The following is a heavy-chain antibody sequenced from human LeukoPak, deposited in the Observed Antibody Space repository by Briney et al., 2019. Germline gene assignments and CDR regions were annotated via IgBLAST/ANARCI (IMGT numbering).Heavy chain of an antibody. CDR3: ARGRYCSSTSCFPIRGDDSFDI. Sequence: PSETLSLTCAVYGGSFSGYYWSWIRQPPGKGLEWIGEINHSGSTNYNPSLKSRVTMSVDTSKNQFSLKLSSVTAADTAVYYCARGRYCSSTSCFPIRGDDSFDIWGQGTMVTVSS. CDR1: GGSFSGYY. J-gene: IGHJ3*02. CDR2: INHSGST. V-gene: IGHV4-34*01. D-gene: IGHD2-2*01.